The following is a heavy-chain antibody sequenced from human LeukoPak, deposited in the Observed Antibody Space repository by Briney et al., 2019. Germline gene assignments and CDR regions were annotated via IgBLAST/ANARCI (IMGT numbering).Heavy chain of an antibody. Sequence: PSETLSLTCTVSGGSISSGGYYWSWIRQHPGKGLEWIGYIYYSGTTYYNPSLRSRVTISVDTSKNQFSLKLSSVTAADTAVYYCARAYPYYGDYYFDYWGQGTLVTVSS. CDR2: IYYSGTT. CDR1: GGSISSGGYY. J-gene: IGHJ4*02. D-gene: IGHD4-17*01. V-gene: IGHV4-31*03. CDR3: ARAYPYYGDYYFDY.